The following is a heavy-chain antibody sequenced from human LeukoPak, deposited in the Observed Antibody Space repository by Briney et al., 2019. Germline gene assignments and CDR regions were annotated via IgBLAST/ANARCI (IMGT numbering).Heavy chain of an antibody. J-gene: IGHJ4*02. V-gene: IGHV3-48*01. Sequence: GGSLRLSCAASGFTFSSYAMSWVRQAPGKGLEWVSYISSSSSTIYYADSVKGRFTISRDNAKNSLYLQMNSLRAEDTAVYYCARDGQGYGYDYWGQGTLVTVSS. CDR2: ISSSSSTI. CDR3: ARDGQGYGYDY. D-gene: IGHD5-18*01. CDR1: GFTFSSYA.